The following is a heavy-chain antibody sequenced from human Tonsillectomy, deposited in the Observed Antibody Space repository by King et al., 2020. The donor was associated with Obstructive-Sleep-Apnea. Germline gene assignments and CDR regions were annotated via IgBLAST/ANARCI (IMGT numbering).Heavy chain of an antibody. D-gene: IGHD6-13*01. V-gene: IGHV3-23*04. CDR3: ASRIAAAVPRY. Sequence: VQLVESGGGLVQPGGSLRLSCAASGFTFSSYDLSWVRQAPGKGVEWVSSIINSGGKTYYADSVKGRFTISRDNSDNTLYLQMNSLRAEDTAVYYCASRIAAAVPRYWGQGTLVTVSS. CDR2: IINSGGKT. CDR1: GFTFSSYD. J-gene: IGHJ4*02.